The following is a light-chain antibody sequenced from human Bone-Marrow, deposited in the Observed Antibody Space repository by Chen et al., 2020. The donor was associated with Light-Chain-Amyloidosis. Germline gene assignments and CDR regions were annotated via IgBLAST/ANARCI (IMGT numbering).Light chain of an antibody. CDR3: MQGTHWPPT. J-gene: IGKJ1*01. Sequence: EAVMTQSPLSLPVTLGQPASISCRSSQSLVFSDGNTYLSWFQQRPGQSPRRLIYKVSNRDSGVPDRFSGGGSGTDFTLKISRVEAEDVGVYYCMQGTHWPPTFGQGTKVEIK. V-gene: IGKV2-30*01. CDR2: KVS. CDR1: QSLVFSDGNTY.